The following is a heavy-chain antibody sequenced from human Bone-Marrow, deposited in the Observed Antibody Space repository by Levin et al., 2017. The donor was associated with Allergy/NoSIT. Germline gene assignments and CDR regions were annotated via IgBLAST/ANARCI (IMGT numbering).Heavy chain of an antibody. CDR1: GFTFSSYW. CDR3: ARNDHSSYGLDYMDV. V-gene: IGHV3-74*01. Sequence: GESLKISCAASGFTFSSYWMQWVRQSPGKGLVWVSRINSDGYTTTYADSVKGRFIISKDNAKNTLYLQMNSLRAEDTAIYYCARNDHSSYGLDYMDVWGKGTTVTVSS. CDR2: INSDGYTT. J-gene: IGHJ6*03. D-gene: IGHD4-11*01.